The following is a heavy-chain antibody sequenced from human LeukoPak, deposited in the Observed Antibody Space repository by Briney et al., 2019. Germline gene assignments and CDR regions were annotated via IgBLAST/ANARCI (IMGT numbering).Heavy chain of an antibody. CDR3: ASTGPYYYYYYMDV. CDR2: IYYSGST. Sequence: PSETLSLTCTVSGGSISSGDYYWSWIRQPPGKGLEWIGYIYYSGSTYYNPSLKSRVTMSVDTSKNQFSLKLSSVTAADTAVYYCASTGPYYYYYYMDVWGKGTTVTVSS. J-gene: IGHJ6*03. D-gene: IGHD4-11*01. CDR1: GGSISSGDYY. V-gene: IGHV4-30-4*01.